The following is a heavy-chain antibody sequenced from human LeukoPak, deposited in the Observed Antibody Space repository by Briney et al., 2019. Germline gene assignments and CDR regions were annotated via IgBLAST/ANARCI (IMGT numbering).Heavy chain of an antibody. V-gene: IGHV3-33*01. CDR2: IWYDGSNK. CDR3: ACHYYGSLNVDY. J-gene: IGHJ4*02. Sequence: PGGSLRLSCAASGFTFSSYGMHWVRQAPGKGLEWVAVIWYDGSNKYYADSVKGRFTISRDNSKNTLYLQMNSLRAEDTAVYYCACHYYGSLNVDYWGQGTLVTVSS. D-gene: IGHD3-10*01. CDR1: GFTFSSYG.